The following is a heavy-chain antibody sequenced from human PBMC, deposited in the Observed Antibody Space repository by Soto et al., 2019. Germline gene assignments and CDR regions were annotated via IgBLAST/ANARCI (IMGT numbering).Heavy chain of an antibody. J-gene: IGHJ4*02. D-gene: IGHD3-10*01. CDR2: IKQDGSER. Sequence: EVQLVESGGGLVQPGGSLRLSCAASGFTFSNYWMSWVRQAPGKGLEWVANIKQDGSERNYVDSVKGRFTISRDNAKNSLYLQLNSLRADDTAVYYCERAGSENDYGGQSTLVTVSS. CDR3: ERAGSENDY. V-gene: IGHV3-7*05. CDR1: GFTFSNYW.